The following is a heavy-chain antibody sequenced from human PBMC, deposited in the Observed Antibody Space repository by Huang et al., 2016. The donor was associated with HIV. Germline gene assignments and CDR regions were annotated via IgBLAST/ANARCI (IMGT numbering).Heavy chain of an antibody. J-gene: IGHJ6*03. CDR2: SIPPYGSA. CDR1: GGTFKKYA. CDR3: AKVAAGQPFHFYYYMDA. D-gene: IGHD3-3*02. Sequence: QVNLVQSGAEVRKPGSSVKVSCKASGGTFKKYAISWVRQAPGHGLEWMGASIPPYGSAEYAEKFQDRVTVTADGSTNTAYLELDRLTSEDTAVYYCAKVAAGQPFHFYYYMDAWGDGTTVIVSS. V-gene: IGHV1-69*13.